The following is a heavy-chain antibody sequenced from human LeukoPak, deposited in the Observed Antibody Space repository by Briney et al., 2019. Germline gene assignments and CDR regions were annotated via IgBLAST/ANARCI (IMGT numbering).Heavy chain of an antibody. CDR3: ARDRGDYYDSSRYFDY. D-gene: IGHD3-22*01. J-gene: IGHJ4*02. CDR2: ISYDGSNK. Sequence: GRSLRLSCAASGFTFSSYAMHWVRQAPGRGREWVAVISYDGSNKYYADSVKGRFTISRDNSKNTLYLQMNSLRAEDTAVYYCARDRGDYYDSSRYFDYWGQGTLVTVSS. V-gene: IGHV3-30*01. CDR1: GFTFSSYA.